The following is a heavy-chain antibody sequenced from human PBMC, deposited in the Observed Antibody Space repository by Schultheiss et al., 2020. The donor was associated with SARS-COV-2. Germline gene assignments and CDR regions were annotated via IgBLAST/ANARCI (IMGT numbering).Heavy chain of an antibody. CDR1: GFTFSSYA. J-gene: IGHJ5*02. D-gene: IGHD3-10*01. Sequence: GGSLRLSCAASGFTFSSYAMSWVRQAPGKGLEWVSAISGDGVSTYHADSVQGRFTISRDNSKNTLYLQMNSLRAEDTAIYYCAKAGAYGSGIYVSWGQGTLVTVSS. CDR2: ISGDGVST. V-gene: IGHV3-23*01. CDR3: AKAGAYGSGIYVS.